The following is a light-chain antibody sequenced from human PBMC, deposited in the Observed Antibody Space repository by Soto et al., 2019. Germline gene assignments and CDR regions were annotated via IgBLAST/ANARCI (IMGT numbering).Light chain of an antibody. CDR3: GTWDNSLTIYV. Sequence: QSVLTQPPSVSTVPGQKVTISCSRTSSNIGNNYVSWYQHFPGTAPKLLIYEDNKRPSEIPDRFSGSKSGTSATLGITGLQTGDEDDYYYGTWDNSLTIYVFPTGTTVTVL. CDR2: EDN. V-gene: IGLV1-51*02. CDR1: SSNIGNNY. J-gene: IGLJ1*01.